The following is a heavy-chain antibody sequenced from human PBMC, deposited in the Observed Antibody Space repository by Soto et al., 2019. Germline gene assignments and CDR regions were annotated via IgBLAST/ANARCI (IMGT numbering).Heavy chain of an antibody. CDR3: AHSGCSGGSCFTEYFQH. CDR1: GFSLSTSGVG. J-gene: IGHJ1*01. V-gene: IGHV2-5*02. D-gene: IGHD2-15*01. CDR2: IYWDDDK. Sequence: QITLKESGPTLVKPTQTLTLTCTFSGFSLSTSGVGVGWIRQPPGKALEWLALIYWDDDKRYSPSLKSRLTSTKDTSKNQVVLTMTNMDPVDTATYYCAHSGCSGGSCFTEYFQHWGQGTLVTVSS.